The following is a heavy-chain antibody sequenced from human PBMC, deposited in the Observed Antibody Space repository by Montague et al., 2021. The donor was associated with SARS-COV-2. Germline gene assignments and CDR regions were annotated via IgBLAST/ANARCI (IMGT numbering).Heavy chain of an antibody. J-gene: IGHJ6*02. Sequence: TLSLTCTVSGGSISSGGYYWSWIRQHPGKGLEWIGYIYYSGSTYYNPSLKSRVTISVDTSKNQFSLKLSSVTAADTAVYYCARVLSHRAIFGVVNINGMDVWGQGTTVTVSS. CDR2: IYYSGST. CDR3: ARVLSHRAIFGVVNINGMDV. V-gene: IGHV4-31*03. CDR1: GGSISSGGYY. D-gene: IGHD3-3*01.